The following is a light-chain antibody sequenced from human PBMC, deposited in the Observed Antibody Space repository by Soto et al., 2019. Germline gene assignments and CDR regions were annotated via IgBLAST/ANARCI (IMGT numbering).Light chain of an antibody. CDR1: SSDVGSYNL. Sequence: QSALTQPASVSGSPGQSITISCTGTSSDVGSYNLVSWYQQYSGKAPKLLIYEGSKRPSGVSNRFSGSKSGNTASLTISGLQAEDEGDYYCCSYAGSSTFVFDGGTKLTVL. V-gene: IGLV2-23*03. J-gene: IGLJ3*02. CDR3: CSYAGSSTFV. CDR2: EGS.